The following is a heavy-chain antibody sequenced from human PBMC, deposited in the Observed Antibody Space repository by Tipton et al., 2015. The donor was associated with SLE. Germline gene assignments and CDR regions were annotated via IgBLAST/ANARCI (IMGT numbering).Heavy chain of an antibody. J-gene: IGHJ2*01. CDR1: GGSISSSYY. D-gene: IGHD6-13*01. Sequence: TLSLTCTVSGGSISSSYYWGWIRQSPGEGLEWIGSIYYSGSTVHNPSLKSRVTISLDTSTNQFSLNLTSVTAADTAVYYCARERVEAAGRRWYFDLWGRGTLVTVSS. CDR3: ARERVEAAGRRWYFDL. CDR2: IYYSGST. V-gene: IGHV4-39*07.